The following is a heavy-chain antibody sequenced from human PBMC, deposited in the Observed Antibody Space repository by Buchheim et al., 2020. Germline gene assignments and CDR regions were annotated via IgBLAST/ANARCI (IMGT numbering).Heavy chain of an antibody. CDR1: GFTFSSYS. Sequence: EVQLVESGGGLVQPGGSLRLSCAASGFTFSSYSMNWVRQAPGKGLEWVSVIYSGGSTYYADSVKGRFTISRDNSKNTLHLQMNSLRAEDAAIYYCAKDRAAGTKYYFDSWGQGSL. CDR3: AKDRAAGTKYYFDS. D-gene: IGHD1-1*01. CDR2: IYSGGST. V-gene: IGHV3-66*01. J-gene: IGHJ4*02.